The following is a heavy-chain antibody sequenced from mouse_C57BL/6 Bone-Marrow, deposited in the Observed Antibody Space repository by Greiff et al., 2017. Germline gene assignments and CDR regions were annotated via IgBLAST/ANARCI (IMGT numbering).Heavy chain of an antibody. V-gene: IGHV1-64*01. CDR3: AEMGGCYWYFDV. D-gene: IGHD2-3*01. CDR1: GYTFTSYW. Sequence: QVQLKQPGAELVKPGASVKLSCKASGYTFTSYWMHWVKQRPGQGLEWIGMIHPNSGSTNYNEKFKSKATLTVAKSSSTAYMQLSSLTSEDSAVYYCAEMGGCYWYFDVWGTGNTVTVSS. J-gene: IGHJ1*03. CDR2: IHPNSGST.